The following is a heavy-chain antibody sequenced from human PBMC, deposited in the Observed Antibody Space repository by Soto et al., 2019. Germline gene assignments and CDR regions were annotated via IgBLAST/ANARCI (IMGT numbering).Heavy chain of an antibody. Sequence: QVQLVQSGAEVKKPGSSVKVSCKASGGAFSDYAFSWVRQAPGQGLEWLGGIMPIFRAPDYAQKFQGRVTITADEFTRTAYMEMNSLRSEDTAVYYCASWLKGPDIGNYSYGMDVWGQGTTVTVS. D-gene: IGHD2-15*01. CDR2: IMPIFRAP. J-gene: IGHJ6*02. CDR1: GGAFSDYA. CDR3: ASWLKGPDIGNYSYGMDV. V-gene: IGHV1-69*12.